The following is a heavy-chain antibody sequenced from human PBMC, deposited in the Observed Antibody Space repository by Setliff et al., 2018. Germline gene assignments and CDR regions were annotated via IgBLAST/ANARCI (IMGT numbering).Heavy chain of an antibody. CDR1: GESIDSVATGNHY. V-gene: IGHV4-61*09. CDR3: ARMSGFLYMDV. D-gene: IGHD3-3*01. J-gene: IGHJ6*03. Sequence: PSETLSLTCIVSGESIDSVATGNHYWSWIRQPAGKGLEWIGHIYTSWSTIYNPSLKSRLTISLDTSKNQFSLTLSSVTAADTAVYYCARMSGFLYMDVWGKGTTVTVSS. CDR2: IYTSWST.